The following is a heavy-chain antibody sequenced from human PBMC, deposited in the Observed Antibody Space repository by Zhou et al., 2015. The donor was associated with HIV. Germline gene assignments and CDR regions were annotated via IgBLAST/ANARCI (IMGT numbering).Heavy chain of an antibody. CDR1: GGTFSSQA. CDR2: IIPIFGTA. CDR3: AREAAGRFPGD. Sequence: QVQLVQSGAEVKKAGSSVKVSCKASGGTFSSQAINWVRQAPGQGLEWMGGIIPIFGTAHYAQKFQGRVTITADESTSTAFMELSSLRSEDTAVYYCAREAAGRFPGDWGQGTLVTVSS. V-gene: IGHV1-69*01. J-gene: IGHJ1*01. D-gene: IGHD2-21*01.